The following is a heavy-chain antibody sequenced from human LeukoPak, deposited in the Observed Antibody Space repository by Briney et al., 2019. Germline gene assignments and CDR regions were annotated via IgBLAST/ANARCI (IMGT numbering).Heavy chain of an antibody. D-gene: IGHD1-26*01. CDR2: IYYSGST. CDR3: ARDELTPPYNWFDP. V-gene: IGHV4-59*01. J-gene: IGHJ5*02. CDR1: GGSISSYY. Sequence: PSETLSLTCTVSGGSISSYYWSWIRQPPGKGLEWIGYIYYSGSTNYNPSLKSRVTISVDTSKNQFSLKLSSVTAADTAVYYCARDELTPPYNWFDPWGQGTLVTVSS.